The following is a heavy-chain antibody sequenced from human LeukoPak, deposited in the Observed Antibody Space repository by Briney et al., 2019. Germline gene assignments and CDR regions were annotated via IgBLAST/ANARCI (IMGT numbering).Heavy chain of an antibody. J-gene: IGHJ4*02. D-gene: IGHD3-10*01. CDR3: ARDYITMVRGSRGFDY. Sequence: ASVKVSCKASGGTFSSYAISWVRQAPGQGLEWMGWISAYNGNTNYAQKLQGRVTMTTDTSTSTAYMELRSLRSDDTAVYYCARDYITMVRGSRGFDYWGQGTLVTVSS. CDR1: GGTFSSYA. V-gene: IGHV1-18*01. CDR2: ISAYNGNT.